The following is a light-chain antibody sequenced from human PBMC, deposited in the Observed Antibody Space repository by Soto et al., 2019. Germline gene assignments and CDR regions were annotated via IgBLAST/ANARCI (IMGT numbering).Light chain of an antibody. V-gene: IGLV1-47*01. J-gene: IGLJ7*01. CDR2: KNN. Sequence: QSVLTQPPSASGTPGQRVTISCSGSSSNIGSNYVYWYQHLPGTAPKLLIYKNNQRPSGVPDRFSGSKSGTSASLAISGLRSEDEADYYCAAWDDSLRGAVFGGGTQLTVL. CDR3: AAWDDSLRGAV. CDR1: SSNIGSNY.